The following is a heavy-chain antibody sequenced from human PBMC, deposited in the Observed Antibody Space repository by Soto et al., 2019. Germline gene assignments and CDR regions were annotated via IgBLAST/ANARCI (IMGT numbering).Heavy chain of an antibody. CDR3: ARDRRYCSGSSCFTFLGPDY. Sequence: SVKVSCKASGGTFSSYAISWVRQAPGQGLEWMGGIIPTFGTANYAQKFQGRVTMTGDTSTSTVYMDLSSLRSEDSAVYYCARDRRYCSGSSCFTFLGPDYWGQGTLVTVSS. V-gene: IGHV1-69*06. CDR1: GGTFSSYA. D-gene: IGHD2-2*02. J-gene: IGHJ4*02. CDR2: IIPTFGTA.